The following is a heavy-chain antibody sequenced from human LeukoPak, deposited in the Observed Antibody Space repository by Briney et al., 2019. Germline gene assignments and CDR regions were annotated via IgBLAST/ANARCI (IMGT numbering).Heavy chain of an antibody. J-gene: IGHJ3*02. CDR1: GFTFSSYA. Sequence: GGALRLSCSASGFTFSSYAMHWVRQAPGKGLEYVAGISNNGGSTYYADSVKGRFTISRDNSKNTLYLQMSSLRVEDTAVYYCVKADGFYWGGDDAFHIWGQGTMVTVSS. D-gene: IGHD3-16*01. CDR2: ISNNGGST. CDR3: VKADGFYWGGDDAFHI. V-gene: IGHV3-64D*06.